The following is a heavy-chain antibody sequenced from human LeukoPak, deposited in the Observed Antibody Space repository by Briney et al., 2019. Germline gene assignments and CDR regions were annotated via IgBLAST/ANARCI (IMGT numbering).Heavy chain of an antibody. V-gene: IGHV3-11*01. CDR3: ARDQTPYSSNWEPDY. CDR1: GFTFSDYY. Sequence: PGGSLRLSCAASGFTFSDYYMSWIRQAPGKGLEWVSYISSSGSTVHYADSVKGRFSISRDNAKNSLYLQMNSLRADDTAVYYYARDQTPYSSNWEPDYWGQGTLVTVSS. CDR2: ISSSGSTV. D-gene: IGHD6-13*01. J-gene: IGHJ4*02.